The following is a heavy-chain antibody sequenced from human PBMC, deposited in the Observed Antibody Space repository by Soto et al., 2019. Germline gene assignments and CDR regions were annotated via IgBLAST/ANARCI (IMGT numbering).Heavy chain of an antibody. Sequence: ASVKVSCKASGYTFPNYYIHWVRQAPGQGLEWMGIINPSGGSTSYAQKLQGRVTMTRDTSTSTVYMEVSSLRSDDTAVYYCARGHYDFWSGYFATIDYWGQGTLVTVSS. J-gene: IGHJ4*02. CDR1: GYTFPNYY. CDR3: ARGHYDFWSGYFATIDY. CDR2: INPSGGST. V-gene: IGHV1-46*01. D-gene: IGHD3-3*01.